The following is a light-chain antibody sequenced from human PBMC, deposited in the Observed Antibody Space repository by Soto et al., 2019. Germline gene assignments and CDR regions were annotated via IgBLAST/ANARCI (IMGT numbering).Light chain of an antibody. CDR1: QSVSSSY. J-gene: IGKJ5*01. Sequence: EIVLTQSPGTLSLSPGERATLSCSASQSVSSSYLAWYKQKPGQAPRLLIYGASSRATGSPDRFSGSGSGTDFTLTISRLEPEAFAVYYCQQYGSSPITFGQGTRLEIK. CDR2: GAS. V-gene: IGKV3-20*01. CDR3: QQYGSSPIT.